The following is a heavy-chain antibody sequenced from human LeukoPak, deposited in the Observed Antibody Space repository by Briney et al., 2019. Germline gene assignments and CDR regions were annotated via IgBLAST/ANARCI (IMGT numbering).Heavy chain of an antibody. Sequence: GSLRLSCAAAGFIFGTFDVTWVRQAPGKGLEWVSSISGSTGDTYYADFVKGRFTISRDNSKNTLYLQMNSLRAEDTAVYYCAKMIVGVGATGAYRVTDFWGQGTLVTVSS. V-gene: IGHV3-23*01. CDR2: ISGSTGDT. D-gene: IGHD1-26*01. CDR3: AKMIVGVGATGAYRVTDF. CDR1: GFIFGTFD. J-gene: IGHJ4*02.